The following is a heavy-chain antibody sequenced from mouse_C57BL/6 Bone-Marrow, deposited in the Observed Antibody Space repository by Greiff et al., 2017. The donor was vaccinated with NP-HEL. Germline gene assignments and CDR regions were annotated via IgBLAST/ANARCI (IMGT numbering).Heavy chain of an antibody. CDR2: IDPSDSYT. CDR3: ARLLRRFDY. J-gene: IGHJ2*01. V-gene: IGHV1-50*01. Sequence: VQLQQPGAELVKPGASVKLSCKASGYTFTSYWMQWVKQRPGQGLEWIGEIDPSDSYTNYNQKFKGKATLTVDTSSSTAYMQLSSLTSEDSAVYYCARLLRRFDYWGQGTTLTVSS. CDR1: GYTFTSYW. D-gene: IGHD2-12*01.